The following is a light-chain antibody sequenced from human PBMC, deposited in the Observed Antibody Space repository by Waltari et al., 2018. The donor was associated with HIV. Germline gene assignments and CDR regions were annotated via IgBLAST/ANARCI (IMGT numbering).Light chain of an antibody. J-gene: IGLJ1*01. CDR3: AAWDDTLSGPD. V-gene: IGLV1-47*01. CDR2: RNN. Sequence: QSVLTQPPSASGTPGQRVTISCSGSRSNIGSNYVYWYQQLPGTAPKLLIYRNNERPSGVPDRFSGSKSGTSASLPISGRRSEDEADYYCAAWDDTLSGPDFGTGTKVTVL. CDR1: RSNIGSNY.